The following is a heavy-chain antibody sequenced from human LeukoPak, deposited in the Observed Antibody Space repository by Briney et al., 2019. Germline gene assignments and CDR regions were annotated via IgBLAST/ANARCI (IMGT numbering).Heavy chain of an antibody. J-gene: IGHJ4*02. CDR3: SLVGAINYFDY. Sequence: ASVKVSCKASGYTFTGYYMHWVRQAPGQGLEWMGRINPNSGDANYAQKFQGRVTMTRDTSISTAYMELSRLRSDDTAVYYCSLVGAINYFDYWGQGTLVTVSS. CDR1: GYTFTGYY. CDR2: INPNSGDA. D-gene: IGHD1-26*01. V-gene: IGHV1-2*06.